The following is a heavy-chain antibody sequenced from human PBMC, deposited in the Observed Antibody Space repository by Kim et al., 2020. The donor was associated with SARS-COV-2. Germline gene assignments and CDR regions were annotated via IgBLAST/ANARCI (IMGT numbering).Heavy chain of an antibody. D-gene: IGHD1-20*01. Sequence: GGSLRLSCAASGFTFSNYGMSWVRQAPGKGLEWVSITNQDGSETYYVESVTGRFTISRDNAKNSLYLQMNNLRAEDTAVYYCVRDKVHITLLGSMGWGQGTRVTVSS. CDR1: GFTFSNYG. CDR3: VRDKVHITLLGSMG. CDR2: TNQDGSET. J-gene: IGHJ4*02. V-gene: IGHV3-7*01.